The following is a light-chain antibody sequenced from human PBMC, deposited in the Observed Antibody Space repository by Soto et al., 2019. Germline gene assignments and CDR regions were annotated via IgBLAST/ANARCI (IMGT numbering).Light chain of an antibody. CDR1: LFVRSN. CDR2: DGW. CDR3: QQRSNWPMT. Sequence: LTVSRGERVSLSGRAGLFVRSNLAWDRQKRGEARGLVRCDGWDGATGIPARFSGSGSGTNFTLTISSLELEDFAVYYCQQRSNWPMTFGQGTRLEIK. J-gene: IGKJ5*01. V-gene: IGKV3-11*01.